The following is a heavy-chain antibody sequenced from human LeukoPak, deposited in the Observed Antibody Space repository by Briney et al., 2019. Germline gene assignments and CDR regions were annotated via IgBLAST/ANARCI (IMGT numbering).Heavy chain of an antibody. J-gene: IGHJ5*02. CDR1: VGSVSSSIFY. Sequence: PSQTLSLTCIVSVGSVSSSIFYLAWVRHPPRKGLEWIGTVFYNGATPYSPFLRSRFTISIDTSTNHFSLKLTSFTATDTPVFYCGRFRNWNAPVWFDPWGQGTLVTVSS. V-gene: IGHV4-39*07. D-gene: IGHD1-1*01. CDR3: GRFRNWNAPVWFDP. CDR2: VFYNGAT.